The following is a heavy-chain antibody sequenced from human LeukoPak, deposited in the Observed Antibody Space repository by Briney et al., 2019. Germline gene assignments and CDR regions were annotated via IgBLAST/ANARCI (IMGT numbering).Heavy chain of an antibody. CDR3: ARPGQSSWWVYFNY. Sequence: SETLSLTCTVSGGSISSYYWTWIRQSPGKGLEWIGNIHTSGSTSYNPSFKGRVTMSIDTSKSQFSLSLTSVTAADTAVYYCARPGQSSWWVYFNYWGQGSLVTVSS. J-gene: IGHJ4*02. CDR2: IHTSGST. D-gene: IGHD2-15*01. V-gene: IGHV4-4*09. CDR1: GGSISSYY.